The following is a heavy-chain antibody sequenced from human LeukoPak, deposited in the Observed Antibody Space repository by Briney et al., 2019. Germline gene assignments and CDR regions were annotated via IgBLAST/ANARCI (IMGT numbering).Heavy chain of an antibody. CDR2: INHSGST. CDR1: GGSFGGYY. CDR3: ARFLSGYVYYYQYYMDV. V-gene: IGHV4-34*01. J-gene: IGHJ6*03. Sequence: SETLSLTCAVDGGSFGGYYWTWLPQPPGKGLEWLGEINHSGSTNYNPSLKSRVIIAIDKSKNQFSLELRSVTAADTALYYCARFLSGYVYYYQYYMDVWGRGTTVTVSS. D-gene: IGHD3-3*01.